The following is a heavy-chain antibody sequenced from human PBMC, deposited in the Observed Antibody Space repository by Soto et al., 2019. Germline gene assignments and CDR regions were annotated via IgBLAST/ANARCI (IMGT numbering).Heavy chain of an antibody. D-gene: IGHD5-18*01. CDR2: IDPSDSYT. CDR1: GYSFTSYW. J-gene: IGHJ6*02. V-gene: IGHV5-10-1*01. CDR3: ARTSMQSRGYSYGQGGKDV. Sequence: HGESLKISCKGSGYSFTSYWISWVRQMPGKGLEWMGRIDPSDSYTNYSPSFQGHVTISADKSISTAYLQWSSLKASDTAMYYCARTSMQSRGYSYGQGGKDVWGQGTTVTVSS.